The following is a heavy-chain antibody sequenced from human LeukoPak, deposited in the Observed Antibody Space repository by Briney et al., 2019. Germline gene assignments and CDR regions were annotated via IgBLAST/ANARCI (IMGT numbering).Heavy chain of an antibody. V-gene: IGHV4-34*01. CDR1: GGSFSGYY. J-gene: IGHJ4*02. D-gene: IGHD1-1*01. CDR2: INHSGNT. Sequence: PSETLSLTCAGYGGSFSGYYWSWIRQPPGKGLEWIGEINHSGNTNSNPSLKSRVTMSVDTSKNQFSLKLSSVTAADTAMYYCARYDNLVATGREAFDYWGQGTLVTVSS. CDR3: ARYDNLVATGREAFDY.